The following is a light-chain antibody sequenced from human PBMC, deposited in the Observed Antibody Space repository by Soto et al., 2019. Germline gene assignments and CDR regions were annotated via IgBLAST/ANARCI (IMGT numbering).Light chain of an antibody. V-gene: IGLV1-40*01. J-gene: IGLJ1*01. CDR2: GIT. Sequence: QSVLTQPPSVSGAPGQWVTISCTGSSSNFGAGFDVHWYQQIPGTAPNLLIYGITNRPSGVPDRFSGSKSGTSASLAITGLQAEDESVYYCQSYDRSLSGYVFGTGTKLTVL. CDR1: SSNFGAGFD. CDR3: QSYDRSLSGYV.